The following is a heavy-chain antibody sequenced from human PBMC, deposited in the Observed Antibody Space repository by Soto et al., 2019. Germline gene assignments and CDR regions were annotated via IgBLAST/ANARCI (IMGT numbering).Heavy chain of an antibody. CDR3: ARDKITGLFEY. CDR2: INHSGSS. J-gene: IGHJ4*02. V-gene: IGHV4-30-4*02. Sequence: SDTLSLTCTVSSGSISSGDYYWILIRQPPGTGLEWIGEINHSGSSNYNPSLKSRVTISVDTSKKQFSLKLTSVTAADTAVYYCARDKITGLFEYWGQGTLVTVSS. CDR1: SGSISSGDYY. D-gene: IGHD2-8*02.